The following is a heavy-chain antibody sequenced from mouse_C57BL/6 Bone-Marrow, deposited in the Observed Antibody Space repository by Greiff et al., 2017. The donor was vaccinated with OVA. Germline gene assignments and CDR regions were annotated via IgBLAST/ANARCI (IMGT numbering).Heavy chain of an antibody. CDR2: SRNKANDYTT. CDR1: GFTFSDFY. V-gene: IGHV7-1*01. Sequence: EVKVVESGGGLVQSGRSLRLSCATSGFTFSDFYMEWVRQAPGKGLEWIAASRNKANDYTTEYSASVKGRFIVSRDTSQSILYLQMNALRAEDTAIYYCARDAYPTGGHYFDYWGQGTTLTVSS. CDR3: ARDAYPTGGHYFDY. J-gene: IGHJ2*01. D-gene: IGHD4-1*02.